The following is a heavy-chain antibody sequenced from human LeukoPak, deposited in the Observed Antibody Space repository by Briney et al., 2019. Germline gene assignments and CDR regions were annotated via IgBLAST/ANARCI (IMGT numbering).Heavy chain of an antibody. D-gene: IGHD6-19*01. V-gene: IGHV3-21*01. CDR2: ISSSSSYI. CDR3: ARVHSAVAGYFDY. J-gene: IGHJ4*02. CDR1: GFTFSSYS. Sequence: GGSLGLSCAASGFTFSSYSMNWVRQAPGKGLEWVSSISSSSSYIYYADSVKGRFTISRDNAKNSLYLQMNSLRAEDTAVYYCARVHSAVAGYFDYWGQGTLVTVSS.